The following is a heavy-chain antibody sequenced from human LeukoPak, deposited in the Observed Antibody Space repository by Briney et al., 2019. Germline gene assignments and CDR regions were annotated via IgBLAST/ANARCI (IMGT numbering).Heavy chain of an antibody. CDR3: ARHAQPGTLREFDY. J-gene: IGHJ4*02. Sequence: SETLSLTCAVSGGSISSGGYSWSWIRQPPGKGLEWIGYIYHSGSTYYNPSLKSRVTISVDRSKNQFSLKLSSVTAADTAVYYCARHAQPGTLREFDYWGQGTLVTVSS. D-gene: IGHD1-26*01. V-gene: IGHV4-30-2*01. CDR2: IYHSGST. CDR1: GGSISSGGYS.